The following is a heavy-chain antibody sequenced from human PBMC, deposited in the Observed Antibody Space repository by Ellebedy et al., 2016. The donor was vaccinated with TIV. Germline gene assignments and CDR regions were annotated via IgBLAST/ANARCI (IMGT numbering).Heavy chain of an antibody. J-gene: IGHJ4*02. V-gene: IGHV1-69*13. CDR1: GGTFSSYA. D-gene: IGHD2-15*01. CDR3: ARASVRGLVVVAATSDY. Sequence: SVKVSCXASGGTFSSYAISWVRQAPGQGLEWMGGIIPIFGTANYAQKFQGRVTITADESTSTAYMELSSLRSEDTAVYYCARASVRGLVVVAATSDYWGQGTLVTVSS. CDR2: IIPIFGTA.